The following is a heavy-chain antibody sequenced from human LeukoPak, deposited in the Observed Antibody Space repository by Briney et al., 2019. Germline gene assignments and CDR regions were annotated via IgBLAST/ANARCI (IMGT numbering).Heavy chain of an antibody. CDR2: INHSGST. J-gene: IGHJ5*02. Sequence: PSETLSLTCTVSGGSISSGSYYWSWIRQPAGKGLEWIGEINHSGSTNKKPSLKSRVTISVDTSKNQFSLKLSSVTAADTAVYYCARDDSSSVGSFDPWGQGTLVTVSS. D-gene: IGHD3-22*01. CDR1: GGSISSGSYY. CDR3: ARDDSSSVGSFDP. V-gene: IGHV4-61*10.